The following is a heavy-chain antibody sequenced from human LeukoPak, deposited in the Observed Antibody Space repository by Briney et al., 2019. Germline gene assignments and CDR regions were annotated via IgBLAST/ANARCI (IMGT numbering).Heavy chain of an antibody. CDR3: ARGSGRFYDFWSGYYFDY. Sequence: SETLSLTCAVYGGSFSGYYWSWIRQPPGKGLEWIGEINHSGSTNYNPSLKSRVTISVDTPKNQFSLKLSSVTAADTAVYYCARGSGRFYDFWSGYYFDYWGQGTLVTVSS. CDR1: GGSFSGYY. D-gene: IGHD3-3*01. CDR2: INHSGST. V-gene: IGHV4-34*01. J-gene: IGHJ4*02.